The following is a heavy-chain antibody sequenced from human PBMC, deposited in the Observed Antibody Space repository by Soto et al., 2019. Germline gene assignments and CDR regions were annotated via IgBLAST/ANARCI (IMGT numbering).Heavy chain of an antibody. CDR2: IYYSGST. V-gene: IGHV4-39*01. Sequence: QLQLQESGPGLVKPSETLSLTCTVSGGSISSSSYYWGWIRQPPGKGLEWIGSIYYSGSTYYNPSLKSRVTIAVDTSKNQFSLKLSSVTAADTAVYYCARRMRSYGSYYLDYWGQGTLVTVSS. J-gene: IGHJ4*02. CDR1: GGSISSSSYY. D-gene: IGHD5-18*01. CDR3: ARRMRSYGSYYLDY.